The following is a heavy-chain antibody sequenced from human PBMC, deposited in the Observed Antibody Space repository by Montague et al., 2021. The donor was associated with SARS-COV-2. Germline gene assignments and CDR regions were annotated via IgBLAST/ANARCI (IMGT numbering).Heavy chain of an antibody. J-gene: IGHJ2*01. D-gene: IGHD2-15*01. Sequence: SETLSLTCAVSGGSISSSNWWSWVRQPPGKGLEWIGEIYHSGSTYYNPSLKSRVTISVDTSKNQFSLKLSSVTAADTAVYYCARVLGGYCSGGSCYRGWYFDLWGRGTLVTVSS. V-gene: IGHV4-4*02. CDR3: ARVLGGYCSGGSCYRGWYFDL. CDR1: GGSISSSNW. CDR2: IYHSGST.